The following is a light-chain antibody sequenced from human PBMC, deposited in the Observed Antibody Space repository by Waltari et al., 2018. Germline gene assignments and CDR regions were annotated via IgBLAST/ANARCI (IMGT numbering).Light chain of an antibody. CDR1: SSHIGNNY. Sequence: QSVLTQPPSVSAAPGQRVTISCSGGSSHIGNNYVSWYRQFPGTAPKLLISENSERPSGIPGRFSGSKSGTSATLDITGLQAGDEADYYCGTWDSSLSGAVFGGGTHLTVL. V-gene: IGLV1-51*02. CDR3: GTWDSSLSGAV. J-gene: IGLJ7*01. CDR2: ENS.